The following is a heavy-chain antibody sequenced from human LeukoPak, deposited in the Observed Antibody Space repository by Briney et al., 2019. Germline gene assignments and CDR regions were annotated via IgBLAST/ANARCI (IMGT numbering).Heavy chain of an antibody. CDR2: IIPILGIA. CDR1: GGTFSSYA. V-gene: IGHV1-69*04. D-gene: IGHD1-26*01. Sequence: SVKVSCKASGGTFSSYAISWVRQAPGQGLEWMGRIIPILGIANYAQKFQGRVTITADKSTSTAYMELSSLRSEDTAVYYCAREVGATIGYFDYWGQGTLVTVSS. CDR3: AREVGATIGYFDY. J-gene: IGHJ4*02.